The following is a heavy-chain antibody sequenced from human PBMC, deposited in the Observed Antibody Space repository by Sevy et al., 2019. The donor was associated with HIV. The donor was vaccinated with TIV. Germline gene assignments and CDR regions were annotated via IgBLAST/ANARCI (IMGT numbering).Heavy chain of an antibody. CDR3: ARGGGIYYDSRGFHPQYYFDS. CDR1: GGAINSFF. Sequence: SETLSLTCAVSGGAINSFFWSWIWQSPGKGLEWIGYVYDSGNSEYNPSLRSRVTISVDTSKKQFSLKLSSVTAADTAVCYCARGGGIYYDSRGFHPQYYFDSWGQGTLVTVS. D-gene: IGHD3-22*01. V-gene: IGHV4-59*01. J-gene: IGHJ4*02. CDR2: VYDSGNS.